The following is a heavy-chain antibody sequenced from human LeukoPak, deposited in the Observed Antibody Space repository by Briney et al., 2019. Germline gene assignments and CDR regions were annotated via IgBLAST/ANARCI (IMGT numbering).Heavy chain of an antibody. CDR1: GGSFSGYY. J-gene: IGHJ4*02. D-gene: IGHD6-19*01. V-gene: IGHV4-34*01. CDR2: INHSGST. Sequence: SQTLSLTCAVYGGSFSGYYWSWIRQPPGKGLEWIGEINHSGSTNYNPSLKSRVTISVDTSKNQFSLKLSSVTAADTAVYYCARFGSGWHYFDYWGQGTLVTVSS. CDR3: ARFGSGWHYFDY.